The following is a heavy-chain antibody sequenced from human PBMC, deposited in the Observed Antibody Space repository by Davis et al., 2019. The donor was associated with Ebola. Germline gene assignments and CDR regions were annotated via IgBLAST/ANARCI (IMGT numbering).Heavy chain of an antibody. V-gene: IGHV3-30*18. D-gene: IGHD1-7*01. J-gene: IGHJ3*02. CDR3: AKGGYGPNYDAFDI. Sequence: GESLKISCAASGFTFSSYGMHWVRQAPGKGLELVAVISYDGSNKYYADSVKGRFTISRDNSKNTLYLQMNSLRAEDTAVYYCAKGGYGPNYDAFDIWGQGTMVTVSS. CDR1: GFTFSSYG. CDR2: ISYDGSNK.